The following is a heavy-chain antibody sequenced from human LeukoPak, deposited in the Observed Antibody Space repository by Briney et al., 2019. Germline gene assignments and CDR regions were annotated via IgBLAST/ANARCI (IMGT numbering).Heavy chain of an antibody. D-gene: IGHD4-17*01. CDR3: RTDRYGDYGDYIDY. V-gene: IGHV1-2*02. CDR2: INPNSGGT. J-gene: IGHJ4*02. Sequence: ASVKVSCKASGYSFTGYYMHWVRQAPGQGLEWMGWINPNSGGTDYTQKFQGRVTMTRDTSISTAYMELSRLRSDDTAVYYCRTDRYGDYGDYIDYWGQGTLVTVSS. CDR1: GYSFTGYY.